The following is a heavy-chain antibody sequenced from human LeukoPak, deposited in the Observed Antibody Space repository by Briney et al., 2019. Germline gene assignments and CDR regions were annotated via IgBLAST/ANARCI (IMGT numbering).Heavy chain of an antibody. CDR3: ARLYSSSWYNWFDP. Sequence: GASVKVSCKASGGTFSSYAISWVRQAPGQGLEWMGGIIPIFGTADYAQKFQGRVTITADESTSTAYMELSSLRPEDTAVYYCARLYSSSWYNWFDPWGQGTLVTVSS. V-gene: IGHV1-69*13. CDR2: IIPIFGTA. J-gene: IGHJ5*02. CDR1: GGTFSSYA. D-gene: IGHD6-13*01.